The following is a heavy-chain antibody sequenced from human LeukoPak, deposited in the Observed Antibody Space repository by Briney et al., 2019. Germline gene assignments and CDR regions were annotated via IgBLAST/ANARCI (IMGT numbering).Heavy chain of an antibody. Sequence: SETLSLTCTVSGGSISSGSYYWSWIRQPAGKGLEWIGRIYTSGSTNYNPSLKSRVTISVDTSKNQFSPKLSSVTAADTAVYYCAREDGDYEVDYWGQGTLVSVSS. D-gene: IGHD4-17*01. CDR1: GGSISSGSYY. CDR3: AREDGDYEVDY. CDR2: IYTSGST. V-gene: IGHV4-61*02. J-gene: IGHJ4*02.